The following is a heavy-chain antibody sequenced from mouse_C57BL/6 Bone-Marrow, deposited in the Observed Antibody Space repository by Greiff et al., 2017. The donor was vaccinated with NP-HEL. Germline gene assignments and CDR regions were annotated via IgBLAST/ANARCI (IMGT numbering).Heavy chain of an antibody. J-gene: IGHJ4*01. CDR1: GYTFTNYW. Sequence: QVQLKESGAELVRPGTSVKMSCKASGYTFTNYWIGWAKQRPGHGLEWIGDIYPGGGYTNYNEKFKGKATLTADKSSSTAYMQFSSLTSEDSAIYYCARTTVVEYYAMDYWGQGTSVTVSS. CDR2: IYPGGGYT. CDR3: ARTTVVEYYAMDY. V-gene: IGHV1-63*01. D-gene: IGHD1-1*01.